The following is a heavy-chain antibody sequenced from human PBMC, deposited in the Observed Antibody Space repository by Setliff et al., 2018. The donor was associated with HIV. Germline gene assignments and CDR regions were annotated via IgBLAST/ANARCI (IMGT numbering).Heavy chain of an antibody. Sequence: ASVKVSCKASGGTFSTHAINWVRQAPGQGLEWMGGIIPIFGTTHYAEKFQGRVTITADRSTSTSYMELSSLATEDTAIYYCAGLYGDSGGGYWGHGTLVTSPQ. V-gene: IGHV1-69*06. CDR1: GGTFSTHA. CDR2: IIPIFGTT. CDR3: AGLYGDSGGGY. D-gene: IGHD2-21*02. J-gene: IGHJ4*01.